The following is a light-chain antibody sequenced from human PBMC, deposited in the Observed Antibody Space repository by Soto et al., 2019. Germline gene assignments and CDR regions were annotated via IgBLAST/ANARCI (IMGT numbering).Light chain of an antibody. J-gene: IGKJ2*01. V-gene: IGKV3-20*01. CDR2: GAS. CDR3: QQYGSSPPYT. CDR1: QTVSSSY. Sequence: EIVLTQSPGILSLSPGERATFSCRASQTVSSSYLAWYQQKPGQAPRLLIYGASNRATGIPDRFSASGSKTDFTLTISRLEPEDFAVYYCQQYGSSPPYTFGQGTKLEIK.